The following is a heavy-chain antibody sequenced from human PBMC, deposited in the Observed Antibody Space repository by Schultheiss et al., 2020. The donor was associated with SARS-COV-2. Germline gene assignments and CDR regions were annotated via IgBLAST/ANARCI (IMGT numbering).Heavy chain of an antibody. V-gene: IGHV4-34*01. D-gene: IGHD3-10*01. J-gene: IGHJ6*03. CDR1: GGSFSGYY. CDR3: ARGGGNYQGSGSYYVPHHYYYYMDV. CDR2: INHSGST. Sequence: SETLSLTCAVYGGSFSGYYWSWIRQPPGKGLEWIGEINHSGSTNYNPSLKSRVTISVDKSKNQFSLKLTSVTAADTAVYYCARGGGNYQGSGSYYVPHHYYYYMDVWGKATTVTVSS.